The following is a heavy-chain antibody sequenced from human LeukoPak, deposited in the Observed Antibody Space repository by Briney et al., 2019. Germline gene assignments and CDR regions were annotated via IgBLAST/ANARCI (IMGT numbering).Heavy chain of an antibody. CDR3: ARSGYPLYYFDY. Sequence: ASVKVSCKASGYTFTDYYMHWVRQAPGQGLEWMGWINPNSGGTNYAQKFQGRVTMTRDTSISTAYMELSRLRSDDTAVYYCARSGYPLYYFDYWGQGTLVTVSS. CDR1: GYTFTDYY. D-gene: IGHD5-18*01. V-gene: IGHV1-2*02. CDR2: INPNSGGT. J-gene: IGHJ4*02.